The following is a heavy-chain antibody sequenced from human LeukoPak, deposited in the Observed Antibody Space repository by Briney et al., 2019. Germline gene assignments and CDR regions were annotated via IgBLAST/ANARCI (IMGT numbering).Heavy chain of an antibody. CDR3: ARAEGHYWNYPGDWYFDL. CDR1: GGTFSSYA. J-gene: IGHJ2*01. CDR2: IIPIFGTA. V-gene: IGHV1-69*05. Sequence: SVKASCKASGGTFSSYAISWVRQAPGQGPEWMGGIIPIFGTANYAQKFQGRVTITTDESTSTAYMELSSLRSEDTAVYYCARAEGHYWNYPGDWYFDLWGRGTLVTVSS. D-gene: IGHD1-7*01.